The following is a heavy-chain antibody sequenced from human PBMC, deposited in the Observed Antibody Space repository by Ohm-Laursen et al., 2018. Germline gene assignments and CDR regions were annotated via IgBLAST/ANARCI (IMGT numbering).Heavy chain of an antibody. Sequence: GSLRLSCAASGFTFGSYAMSWVRQAPGKGLEWVSAIRGSGDSTYYADSVKGRFSISRDISKNTVYLQMNSLRTEDTAVYYCAKEVATMIWTEPDYWGQGTLVTVSS. D-gene: IGHD3-22*01. J-gene: IGHJ4*02. V-gene: IGHV3-23*01. CDR3: AKEVATMIWTEPDY. CDR2: IRGSGDST. CDR1: GFTFGSYA.